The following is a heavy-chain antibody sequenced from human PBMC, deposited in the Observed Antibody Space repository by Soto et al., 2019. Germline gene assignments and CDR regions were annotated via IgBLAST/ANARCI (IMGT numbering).Heavy chain of an antibody. CDR1: GGSISSGGYY. CDR3: ARDRDTSGWYYFLY. Sequence: LSETLSLTCTVSGGSISSGGYYWSWIRQHPGKGLEWIGYIHYSGTTYYNPSLKSRVTISLDTSKNQFSLRLSSVTAADTAVYYCARDRDTSGWYYFLYWGQGTLVTVSS. D-gene: IGHD6-19*01. J-gene: IGHJ4*02. V-gene: IGHV4-31*03. CDR2: IHYSGTT.